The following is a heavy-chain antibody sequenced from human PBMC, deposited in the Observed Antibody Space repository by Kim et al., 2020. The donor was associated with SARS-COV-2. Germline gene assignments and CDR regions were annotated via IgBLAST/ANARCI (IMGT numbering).Heavy chain of an antibody. J-gene: IGHJ4*02. CDR2: IIPFFDTT. CDR3: TSRFFDSSGNYHDF. D-gene: IGHD3-22*01. V-gene: IGHV1-69*13. Sequence: SVKVSCKASGGTFGTYPISWVRQAPGQGLEWMGGIIPFFDTTNYAPKFQGRVTMTADDSTRTTYMELSSLKSGDTAVYFCTSRFFDSSGNYHDFWGQGT. CDR1: GGTFGTYP.